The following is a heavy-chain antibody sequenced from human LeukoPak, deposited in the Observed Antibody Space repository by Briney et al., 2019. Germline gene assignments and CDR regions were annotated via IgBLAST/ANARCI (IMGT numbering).Heavy chain of an antibody. J-gene: IGHJ4*02. D-gene: IGHD1-26*01. CDR1: GFTFSSHS. V-gene: IGHV3-48*02. Sequence: PGGSLRLSCAASGFTFSSHSMNWVRQAPGKGLEWLSYISSSGIPIYYADSVKGRFTISRDNAKNSLYLQMDSLRDEDTAVYYCARDFYVVGATTFDYWGQGTLVTVSS. CDR2: ISSSGIPI. CDR3: ARDFYVVGATTFDY.